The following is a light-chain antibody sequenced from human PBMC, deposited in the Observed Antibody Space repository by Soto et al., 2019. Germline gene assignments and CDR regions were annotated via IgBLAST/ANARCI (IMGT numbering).Light chain of an antibody. V-gene: IGLV4-69*01. CDR2: LNSDGSH. CDR3: QTWGSDIVI. Sequence: QPVLTQSPSASASQGASVKLTCTLSSAYSSYAIAWHRQQPEKGPRYLMKLNSDGSHNRGDGIPDRFSGSSSGTERYLTISSLQSEDEADYYCQTWGSDIVIFGGGTQLTVL. CDR1: SAYSSYA. J-gene: IGLJ2*01.